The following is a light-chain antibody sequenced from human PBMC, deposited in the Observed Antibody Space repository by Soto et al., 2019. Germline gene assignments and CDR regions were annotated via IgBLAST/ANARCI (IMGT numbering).Light chain of an antibody. V-gene: IGKV3-20*01. J-gene: IGKJ4*01. CDR1: QNINNNY. Sequence: EIVLTQSPGTLSLSPGEGATLSCRASQNINNNYLAWYQQKPGQAPRLLIHGASSRATGIPDRFSGSGSGTDFTLTISRLEPEDVAACYCQQYTTSLLTFGGGTKGEIK. CDR2: GAS. CDR3: QQYTTSLLT.